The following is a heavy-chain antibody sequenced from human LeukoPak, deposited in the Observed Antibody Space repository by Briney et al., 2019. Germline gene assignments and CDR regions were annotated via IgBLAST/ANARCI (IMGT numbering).Heavy chain of an antibody. CDR3: ARYSSRLARPLNYMDV. CDR1: GFTFSSYS. CDR2: IGSSSYI. V-gene: IGHV3-21*01. Sequence: AGSLRLSCAASGFTFSSYSMNWVRQAPGKRLEWVSSIGSSSYIYYADSVKGRFTISRDNAKNSLYLQMNSLRAEDTAVYYSARYSSRLARPLNYMDVWGKGTTVTVSS. D-gene: IGHD2/OR15-2a*01. J-gene: IGHJ6*03.